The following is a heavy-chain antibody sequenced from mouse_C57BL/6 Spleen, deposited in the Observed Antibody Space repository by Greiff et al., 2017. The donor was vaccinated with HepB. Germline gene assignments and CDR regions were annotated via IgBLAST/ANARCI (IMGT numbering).Heavy chain of an antibody. CDR2: IYPRDGST. V-gene: IGHV1-85*01. CDR3: ARSETAQAPAWFAY. CDR1: GYTFTSYD. D-gene: IGHD3-2*02. J-gene: IGHJ3*01. Sequence: QVQLKQSGPELVKPGASVKLSCKASGYTFTSYDINWVKQRPGQGLEWIGWIYPRDGSTKYNEKFKGKATLTVDTSSSTAYMELHSLTSEDSAVYFCARSETAQAPAWFAYWGQGTLVTVSA.